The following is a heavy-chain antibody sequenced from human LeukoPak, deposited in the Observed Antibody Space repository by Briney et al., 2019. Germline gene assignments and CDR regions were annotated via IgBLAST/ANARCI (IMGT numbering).Heavy chain of an antibody. CDR3: AEDISSTYEVIYFDY. Sequence: PGGSLRLSCAASGFTFSSYAMSWVRQAPGKGLEWVSAISGSGGSTYYADSVKGRFTISRDNSKNTLYLQMNSLRAEDTAVYYCAEDISSTYEVIYFDYWGQGTLVTVSS. CDR1: GFTFSSYA. CDR2: ISGSGGST. V-gene: IGHV3-23*01. J-gene: IGHJ4*02. D-gene: IGHD2-8*01.